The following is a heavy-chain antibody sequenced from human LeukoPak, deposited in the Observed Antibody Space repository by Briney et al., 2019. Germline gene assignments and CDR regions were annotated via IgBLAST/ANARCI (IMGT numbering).Heavy chain of an antibody. CDR1: GFTFSSYG. Sequence: PGGSLRLSCAASGFTFSSYGMHWVRQAPGKGLEWVAFIRYDGSNKYYADSVKGRFTISRDNSKNTLYLQMNSLRAEDTAVYYCAKDPDIYCSSTSCYTPFDYWGQGTLATVSS. V-gene: IGHV3-30*02. J-gene: IGHJ4*02. CDR2: IRYDGSNK. CDR3: AKDPDIYCSSTSCYTPFDY. D-gene: IGHD2-2*02.